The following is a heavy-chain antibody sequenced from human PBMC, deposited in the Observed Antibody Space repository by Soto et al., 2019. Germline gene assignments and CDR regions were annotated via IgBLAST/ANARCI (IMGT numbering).Heavy chain of an antibody. V-gene: IGHV4-59*13. CDR1: GGSTSNYY. CDR2: INDSGST. J-gene: IGHJ4*02. CDR3: ARGSRSGYYAY. D-gene: IGHD3-3*01. Sequence: PSETLSLTCTVTGGSTSNYYLTWIRQPPGKGLEWIGYINDSGSTNYSPSLKTRVTISLDTSKNHFSLKLTSVTAADTAVYFCARGSRSGYYAYWGQGTLVT.